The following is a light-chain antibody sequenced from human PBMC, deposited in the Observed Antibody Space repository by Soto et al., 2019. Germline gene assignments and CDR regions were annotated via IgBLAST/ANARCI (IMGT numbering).Light chain of an antibody. Sequence: QAVVTQPPSVSGAPGQRVTISCTGSSSNIGAGYDVHWYQQLPGTATKLLIYDNSHRPSGVPDRFSGSKSGTSASLSITGLQAEDEADYDCQSYDRSRRNYVFGTGTKLTVL. V-gene: IGLV1-40*01. CDR3: QSYDRSRRNYV. J-gene: IGLJ1*01. CDR1: SSNIGAGYD. CDR2: DNS.